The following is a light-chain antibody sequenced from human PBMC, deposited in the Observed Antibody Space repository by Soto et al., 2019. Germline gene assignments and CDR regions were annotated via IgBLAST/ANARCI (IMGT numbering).Light chain of an antibody. CDR1: SSNLGGSS. V-gene: IGLV1-44*01. J-gene: IGLJ1*01. CDR2: TNS. CDR3: AAWDYSLSAYV. Sequence: QSVLTQPPSASGTPEQRVTISCSGSSSNLGGSSVNWYQHLPGTAPKLLIFTNSRRPSGVPDRFSGSKSGTSASLTISGPQSEDEAYYYCAAWDYSLSAYVFGTGTKVTVL.